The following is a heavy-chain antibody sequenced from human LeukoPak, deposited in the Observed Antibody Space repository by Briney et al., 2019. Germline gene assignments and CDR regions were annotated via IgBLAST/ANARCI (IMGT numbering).Heavy chain of an antibody. V-gene: IGHV4-59*01. CDR1: GGSISSYY. CDR2: IYYSGST. J-gene: IGHJ6*02. Sequence: SETLSLTCTVSGGSISSYYWSWIRQPPGKGLEWIGYIYYSGSTNYNPSLKSRVTISVDTSKNQFSLKLSSVTAADTAVYYCARGGAALWIQLWSLYYGMDVWGQGTTVTVSS. D-gene: IGHD5-18*01. CDR3: ARGGAALWIQLWSLYYGMDV.